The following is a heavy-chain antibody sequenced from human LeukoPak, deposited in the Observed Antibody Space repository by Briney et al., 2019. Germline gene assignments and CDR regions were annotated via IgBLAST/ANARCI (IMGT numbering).Heavy chain of an antibody. V-gene: IGHV3-21*01. D-gene: IGHD3-22*01. CDR3: ARGEGVIVVVNPSPVDAFDI. CDR2: ISSSSSYI. CDR1: GFTFSSYS. J-gene: IGHJ3*02. Sequence: PGGSLRLSCAASGFTFSSYSMNWVRQAPGKGLEWVSSISSSSSYIYYADSVKGRFTISRDNAKNSLYLQMNSLRAEDTAVYYCARGEGVIVVVNPSPVDAFDIWGQGTIVTVSS.